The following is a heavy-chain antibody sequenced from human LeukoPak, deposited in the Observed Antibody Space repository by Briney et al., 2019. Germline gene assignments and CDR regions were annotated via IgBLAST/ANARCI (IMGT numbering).Heavy chain of an antibody. D-gene: IGHD3-22*01. CDR1: GFTFSSYS. CDR2: ISSSSSYI. Sequence: GGSLRLSCAASGFTFSSYSMNWVRQAPGKGLEWVSSISSSSSYIYYADSVKGRFTISRDNAKNSLYLQMNSLRAEDTAVYYCARDLDYYDSPSYYWGQGTLVTVSS. J-gene: IGHJ4*02. CDR3: ARDLDYYDSPSYY. V-gene: IGHV3-21*01.